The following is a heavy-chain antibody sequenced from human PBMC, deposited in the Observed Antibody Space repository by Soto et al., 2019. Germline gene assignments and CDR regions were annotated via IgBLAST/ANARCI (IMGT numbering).Heavy chain of an antibody. Sequence: PGWSLRLSCAASGFTFDDYTMHWVRQATGKGLEWVFLINWDGGDTYYADSVKGRFTISRDNSKNSIYLQMNSLTNEDTALSYCSKDKPKYYGMDAWGQGTTVTVSS. CDR2: INWDGGDT. J-gene: IGHJ6*02. CDR1: GFTFDDYT. D-gene: IGHD3-16*01. CDR3: SKDKPKYYGMDA. V-gene: IGHV3-43*01.